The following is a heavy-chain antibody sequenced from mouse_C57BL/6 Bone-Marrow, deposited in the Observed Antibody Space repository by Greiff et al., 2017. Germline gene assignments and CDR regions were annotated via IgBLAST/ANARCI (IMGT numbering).Heavy chain of an antibody. Sequence: VQLQQPGAELVMPGASVKLSCKASGYTFTSYWMHWVKPRPGPGLEWIGEIDPSDSSTNYNQKFKGKSTLTVDKSSSTAYMQLSSLTSEDSAVDYWERGRYDGYYVYWYFDVGGTGTTVTVSA. V-gene: IGHV1-69*01. D-gene: IGHD2-3*01. CDR2: IDPSDSST. CDR1: GYTFTSYW. J-gene: IGHJ1*03. CDR3: ERGRYDGYYVYWYFDV.